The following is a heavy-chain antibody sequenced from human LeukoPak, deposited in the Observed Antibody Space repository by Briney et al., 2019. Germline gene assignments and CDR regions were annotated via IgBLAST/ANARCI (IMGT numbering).Heavy chain of an antibody. CDR2: IYYSGST. J-gene: IGHJ4*02. V-gene: IGHV4-59*12. CDR1: GGSISSYY. D-gene: IGHD3-3*01. Sequence: PSETLSLTCTVSGGSISSYYWSWFRQPPGKGLEWIGYIYYSGSTNYNPSLKSRVTISVDRSKNQFSLKLSSVTAADTAVYYCARRREPYDFLDYWGQGTLVTVSS. CDR3: ARRREPYDFLDY.